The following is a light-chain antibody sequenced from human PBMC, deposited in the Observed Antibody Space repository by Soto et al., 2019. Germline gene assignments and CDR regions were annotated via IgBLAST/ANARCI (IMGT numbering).Light chain of an antibody. CDR3: ATWDDRLNGVV. Sequence: QSVLTQPPSASGTPGQRVTISCSGGSSNIGSNTVNWYHHLPGTAPRLLIYSNNQRPSGIPDRFSGSTSGTSASLAIGVLLSEDEADYSCATWDDRLNGVVFGGGTKLTVL. CDR2: SNN. CDR1: SSNIGSNT. J-gene: IGLJ2*01. V-gene: IGLV1-44*01.